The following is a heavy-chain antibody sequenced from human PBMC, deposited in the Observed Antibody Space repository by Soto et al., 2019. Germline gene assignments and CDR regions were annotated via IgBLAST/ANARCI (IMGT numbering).Heavy chain of an antibody. D-gene: IGHD6-13*01. CDR1: GFTFSSYS. CDR3: ARGRGSTDLPGAGY. CDR2: ISSGSSTI. V-gene: IGHV3-48*02. J-gene: IGHJ4*02. Sequence: EVQLVESGGGLVQPGGSLRLSCAASGFTFSSYSMNWVRQAPGKGLEWVSYISSGSSTIYYADSVKGRFTISRDNAKNSLYLQMNSLRDEDTAVYYCARGRGSTDLPGAGYWGQGTLVNVSS.